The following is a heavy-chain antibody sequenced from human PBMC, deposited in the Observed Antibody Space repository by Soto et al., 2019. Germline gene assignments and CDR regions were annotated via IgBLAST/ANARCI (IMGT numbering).Heavy chain of an antibody. CDR1: GGTFSSYA. V-gene: IGHV1-69*06. J-gene: IGHJ4*02. CDR3: ARVSDYGDLLY. D-gene: IGHD4-17*01. Sequence: SVKVSCKASGGTFSSYAISWVRQAPGQGLEWVGGIIPIFGTANYAQKFQGRVTITADKSTSTAYMELSSLRSEDTAVYYCARVSDYGDLLYWGQGTLVSVSS. CDR2: IIPIFGTA.